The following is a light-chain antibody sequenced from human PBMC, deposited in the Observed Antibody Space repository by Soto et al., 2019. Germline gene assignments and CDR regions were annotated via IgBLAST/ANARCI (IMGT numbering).Light chain of an antibody. Sequence: VLTQSPGTLSLSPGERATLSCRASQSISSTSLAWYQDQPGQAPSLLVYGASVRASGSPDRFSGGGAGTDFTPTISGLEPEDVAVYYCQRYGNSPPLTFGGGTKVEIK. J-gene: IGKJ4*02. V-gene: IGKV3-20*01. CDR3: QRYGNSPPLT. CDR1: QSISSTS. CDR2: GAS.